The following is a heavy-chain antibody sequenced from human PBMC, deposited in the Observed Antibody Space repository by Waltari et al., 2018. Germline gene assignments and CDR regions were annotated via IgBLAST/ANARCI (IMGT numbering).Heavy chain of an antibody. D-gene: IGHD6-6*01. CDR3: ARTPPSSMATLFDY. J-gene: IGHJ4*02. Sequence: QVTLKESGPALVKPTQTLTLTCTFSGFSLSTSGMSVSWIRQPPGKAMEWLGRSDSDGDRFYSTSLKTRLTVSTETAKHQVVLTLTNMDSVDTATYYCARTPPSSMATLFDYWGQGTLVTVSS. V-gene: IGHV2-70*04. CDR2: SDSDGDR. CDR1: GFSLSTSGMS.